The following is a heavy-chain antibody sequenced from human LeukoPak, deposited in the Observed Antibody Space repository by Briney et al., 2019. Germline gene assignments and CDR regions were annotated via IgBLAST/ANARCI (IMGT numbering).Heavy chain of an antibody. D-gene: IGHD1-26*01. CDR2: INHSGST. Sequence: SETLSLTCAVYGGSFSGYYWSWIRQPPGKGLEWIGEINHSGSTNYNPFLKSRVTISVDTSKNQFSLKLSSVTAADTAVYYCARRGRPFDYWGQGTLVTVSS. CDR3: ARRGRPFDY. V-gene: IGHV4-34*01. J-gene: IGHJ4*02. CDR1: GGSFSGYY.